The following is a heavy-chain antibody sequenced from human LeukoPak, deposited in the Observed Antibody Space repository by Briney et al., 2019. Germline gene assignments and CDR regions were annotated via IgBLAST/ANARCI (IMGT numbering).Heavy chain of an antibody. CDR3: ARDISGFGLFDY. CDR2: IYYSGST. V-gene: IGHV4-59*01. CDR1: GGSISSYY. J-gene: IGHJ4*02. Sequence: SETLSLTCTVSGGSISSYYWSWIRQPPGKGLVWIGYIYYSGSTNYNPSLKSRVTISVDTSKNQFSLKLSSVTAADTAVYYCARDISGFGLFDYWGQGTLVTVSS. D-gene: IGHD3/OR15-3a*01.